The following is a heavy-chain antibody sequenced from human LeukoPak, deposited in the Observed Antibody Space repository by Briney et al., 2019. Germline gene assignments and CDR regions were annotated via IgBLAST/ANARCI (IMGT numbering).Heavy chain of an antibody. J-gene: IGHJ4*02. CDR1: GFTFSSYA. CDR3: ARESQSRGQLGSLDY. D-gene: IGHD6-6*01. Sequence: GGSLRLSCAASGFTFSSYAMHGVRQAPGKGLEWVAVISYDGSNKYYADSVKGRFTISRDNSKNALYLQMNSLRAEDTAVYYCARESQSRGQLGSLDYWGQGTLVTVSS. CDR2: ISYDGSNK. V-gene: IGHV3-30*01.